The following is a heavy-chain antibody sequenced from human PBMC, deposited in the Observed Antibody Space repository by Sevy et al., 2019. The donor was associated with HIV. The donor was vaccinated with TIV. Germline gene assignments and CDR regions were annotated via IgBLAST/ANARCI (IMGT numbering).Heavy chain of an antibody. J-gene: IGHJ6*02. V-gene: IGHV3-23*01. D-gene: IGHD3-3*01. CDR1: GFTFSSYA. Sequence: GGSLRLSCAASGFTFSSYAISWVRQAPGKGLEWVSVISSSGGPTYYAGSVEGRFTISRDNSKNTLYLQMNRLRAEDTAIYYCARRPDLGEIIPTGVMDVWGRGTTVTVSS. CDR3: ARRPDLGEIIPTGVMDV. CDR2: ISSSGGPT.